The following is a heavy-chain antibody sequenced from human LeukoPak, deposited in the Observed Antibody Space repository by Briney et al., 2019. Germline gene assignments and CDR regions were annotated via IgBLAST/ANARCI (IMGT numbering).Heavy chain of an antibody. CDR1: GFTFSNYA. D-gene: IGHD5-12*01. J-gene: IGHJ4*02. V-gene: IGHV3-23*01. CDR3: AKGGYDYVEIGYFDY. CDR2: IIGSSGVT. Sequence: GGSLRLSCAASGFTFSNYAMNWVRQAPGKGLEWVSLIIGSSGVTFYADSVKGRFTISRDHSKNTLYLQMNSLRAEDTAVYYCAKGGYDYVEIGYFDYWGQGTLVTVSS.